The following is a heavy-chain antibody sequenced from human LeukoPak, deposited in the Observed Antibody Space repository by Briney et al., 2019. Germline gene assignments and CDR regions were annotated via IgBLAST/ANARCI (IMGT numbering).Heavy chain of an antibody. Sequence: GGSLRLSCAASGFTFDDYAMHWVRQAPGKGLEWVSLISWDGGSTYYADSVKGRFTISRDNSKNSLYLQMNSLRAEDTALYYCARSTAMVEDHKYYYYYYSMDVWGQGTTVTVSS. D-gene: IGHD5-18*01. CDR1: GFTFDDYA. CDR3: ARSTAMVEDHKYYYYYYSMDV. J-gene: IGHJ6*02. V-gene: IGHV3-43D*03. CDR2: ISWDGGST.